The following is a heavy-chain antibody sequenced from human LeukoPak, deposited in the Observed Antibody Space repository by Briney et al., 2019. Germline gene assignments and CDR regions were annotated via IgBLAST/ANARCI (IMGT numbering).Heavy chain of an antibody. CDR1: GLTVSSNY. Sequence: QPGGSLRLSCAASGLTVSSNYMSWVRQAPGKGLEWVSVIYSGGSTYYADSVKGRFTISRDNSKNTLYLQMDTLRAEDTAVYYCARVDTAVVGYYYGMDVWGQGTTVIVSS. CDR3: ARVDTAVVGYYYGMDV. D-gene: IGHD5-18*01. CDR2: IYSGGST. J-gene: IGHJ6*02. V-gene: IGHV3-53*01.